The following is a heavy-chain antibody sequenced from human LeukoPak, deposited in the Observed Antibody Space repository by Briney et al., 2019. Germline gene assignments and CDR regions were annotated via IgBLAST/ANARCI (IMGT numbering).Heavy chain of an antibody. CDR3: ARRSFHCSGGSCYSGVPIDY. CDR2: IYYSGST. CDR1: GGSISSYY. J-gene: IGHJ4*02. D-gene: IGHD2-15*01. V-gene: IGHV4-59*01. Sequence: SETLSLTCTVSGGSISSYYWSWIRQPPGKGLEWIGYIYYSGSTNYNPSLKSRVTISVDTSKNQFSLKLSSVTAADTAVYYCARRSFHCSGGSCYSGVPIDYWGQGTLVTVSS.